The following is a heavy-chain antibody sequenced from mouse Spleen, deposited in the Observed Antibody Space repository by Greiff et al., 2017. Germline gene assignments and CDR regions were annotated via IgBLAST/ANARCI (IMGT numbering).Heavy chain of an antibody. CDR3: ARHDGSYLDY. J-gene: IGHJ2*01. CDR2: IWSDGST. V-gene: IGHV2-6-1*01. Sequence: QVQLKESGPGLVAPSQSLSITCTVSGFSLTSYGVHWVRQPPGKGLEWLVVIWSDGSTTYNSALKSRLSISKDNSKSQVFLQMNSLQTDDTAVYYCARHDGSYLDYWGQGTTLTVSS. D-gene: IGHD2-3*01. CDR1: GFSLTSYG.